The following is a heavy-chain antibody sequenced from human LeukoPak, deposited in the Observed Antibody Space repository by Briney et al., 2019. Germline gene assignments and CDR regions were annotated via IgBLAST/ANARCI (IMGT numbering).Heavy chain of an antibody. V-gene: IGHV1-2*06. CDR3: ARDYYSSSAATTFSFDY. CDR2: INPNSGGT. D-gene: IGHD6-6*01. CDR1: GYTFTGYY. J-gene: IGHJ4*02. Sequence: DSVKVSCKASGYTFTGYYMHWVRQAPGQGLKWMGRINPNSGGTNYAQKFQGRVTMTRDTSISTAYMELSRLRSDDTAVYYCARDYYSSSAATTFSFDYWGQGTLVTVSS.